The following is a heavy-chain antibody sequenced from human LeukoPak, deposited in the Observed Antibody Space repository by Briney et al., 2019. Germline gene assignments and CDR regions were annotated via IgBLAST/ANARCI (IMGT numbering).Heavy chain of an antibody. CDR3: TRAEEHSIRSGDSSAWYARTSSRPGAYDV. J-gene: IGHJ3*01. D-gene: IGHD6-19*01. V-gene: IGHV4-34*01. CDR1: GGSISGSY. Sequence: PSETLSLTCGVFGGSISGSYWTWVRQPPGKGLEWLGEISPRGGTNAQPSLKSRVSIGLDRSTNQISLRLTSVTAADTAMYYCTRAEEHSIRSGDSSAWYARTSSRPGAYDVWGQGTMVTVSS. CDR2: ISPRGGT.